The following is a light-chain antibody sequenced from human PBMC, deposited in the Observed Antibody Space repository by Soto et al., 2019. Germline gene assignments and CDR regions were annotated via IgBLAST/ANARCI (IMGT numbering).Light chain of an antibody. J-gene: IGKJ5*01. Sequence: PVERATLSCWASESVGDYLAWYQQKPGQAPRLLIYGATKRTSGTPDRFSGTGSETAFTLAISRLEPGDFAVYYCQQYVTSPAITFGQGTRLEIK. CDR3: QQYVTSPAIT. V-gene: IGKV3-20*01. CDR2: GAT. CDR1: ESVGDY.